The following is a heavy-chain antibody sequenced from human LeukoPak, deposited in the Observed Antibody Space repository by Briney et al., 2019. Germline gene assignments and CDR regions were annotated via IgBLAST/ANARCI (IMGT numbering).Heavy chain of an antibody. Sequence: GGSLRLSCAASGFTFSSYSMNWVRQAPGKGLEWVSSISSSGSYIYYADSVKGRFTISRDNAKNSLYLQMNSLRAEDTAVHYCARVYYYDSSGYLGSGAFDIWGQGTMVTVSS. J-gene: IGHJ3*02. V-gene: IGHV3-21*01. D-gene: IGHD3-22*01. CDR2: ISSSGSYI. CDR1: GFTFSSYS. CDR3: ARVYYYDSSGYLGSGAFDI.